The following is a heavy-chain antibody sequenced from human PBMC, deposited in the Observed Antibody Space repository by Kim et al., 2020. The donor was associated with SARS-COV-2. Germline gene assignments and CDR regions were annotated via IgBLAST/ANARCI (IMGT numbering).Heavy chain of an antibody. V-gene: IGHV3-11*01. J-gene: IGHJ4*02. Sequence: GGSLRLSCAASGFTFSDYYMSWIRQAPGRGLEWVSYISSSSTSIHYADSVKGRFTISRDNAKNSLYLQMNSLRAEDTAVYYCARDSVLRTSSWYDYWGRGALVTGSS. D-gene: IGHD6-13*01. CDR3: ARDSVLRTSSWYDY. CDR1: GFTFSDYY. CDR2: ISSSSTSI.